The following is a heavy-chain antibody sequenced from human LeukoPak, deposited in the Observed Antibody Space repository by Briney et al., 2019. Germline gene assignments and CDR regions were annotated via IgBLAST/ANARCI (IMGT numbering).Heavy chain of an antibody. J-gene: IGHJ3*02. Sequence: SETLSLTCIVSGGSINSHYWSWIRQPPGKGLEWIGDIHYTGTTKYTPSVKSRVTISIDTSKNQFSLELSSVTATDTAVYFCATNRVGTYDRPFDIWGQGTMVTVSS. CDR1: GGSINSHY. D-gene: IGHD1-26*01. V-gene: IGHV4-59*08. CDR2: IHYTGTT. CDR3: ATNRVGTYDRPFDI.